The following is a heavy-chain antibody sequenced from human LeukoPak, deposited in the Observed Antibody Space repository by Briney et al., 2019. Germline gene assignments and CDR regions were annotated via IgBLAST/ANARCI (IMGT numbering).Heavy chain of an antibody. D-gene: IGHD3-10*01. J-gene: IGHJ6*03. CDR1: GFTFSSYW. CDR3: ARDWSGELPYYYYMDV. V-gene: IGHV3-7*01. CDR2: IKQDGSEK. Sequence: PGGSLRLSCAASGFTFSSYWMSWVRQAPGKGLEWVANIKQDGSEKYYVDSVKGRFTISRDNAKNSLYLQMNSLRAEDTAVYYCARDWSGELPYYYYMDVWGKGTTVTVSS.